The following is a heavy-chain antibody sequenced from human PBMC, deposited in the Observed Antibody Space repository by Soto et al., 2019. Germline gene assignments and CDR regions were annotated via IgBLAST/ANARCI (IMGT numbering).Heavy chain of an antibody. CDR1: GGSFSGYY. D-gene: IGHD4-4*01. CDR3: AKTTVTTGYYYYGMDV. J-gene: IGHJ6*02. V-gene: IGHV4-34*01. CDR2: INHSGST. Sequence: PSETLSLTCAVYGGSFSGYYCSWIRHPPGKGLEWIGEINHSGSTNYNPSLKSRVTISVDTSKNQFSLKLSSVTAADTAVYYCAKTTVTTGYYYYGMDVWGQGTTVTVSS.